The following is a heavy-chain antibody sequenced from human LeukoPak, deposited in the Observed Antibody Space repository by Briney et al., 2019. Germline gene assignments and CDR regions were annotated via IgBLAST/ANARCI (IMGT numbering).Heavy chain of an antibody. CDR3: ARAGPRYYYGSGSYDY. V-gene: IGHV4-38-2*02. CDR2: IYHSGST. CDR1: GYSISSAYY. D-gene: IGHD3-10*01. J-gene: IGHJ4*02. Sequence: PSETLSLTCTASGYSISSAYYWGWIRQPPGRGLEWIGNIYHSGSTYYNPSLKSRVTISVHTSKNQFSLKLSSVTAADTAVYYCARAGPRYYYGSGSYDYWGQGTLVTVSS.